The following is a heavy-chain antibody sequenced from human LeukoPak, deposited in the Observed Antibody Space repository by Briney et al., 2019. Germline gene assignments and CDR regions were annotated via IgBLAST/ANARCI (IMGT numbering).Heavy chain of an antibody. V-gene: IGHV4-34*01. D-gene: IGHD2-2*01. Sequence: PSETLSLTCAVYGGSFSGYYWSWIRQPPEKGLEWIGEINHSGSTNYNPSHKSRVTISVDTSKNQFSLKLSSVTAADTAVYYCARGVRGVVPAAIGPYWGQGTLVTVSS. CDR1: GGSFSGYY. J-gene: IGHJ4*02. CDR3: ARGVRGVVPAAIGPY. CDR2: INHSGST.